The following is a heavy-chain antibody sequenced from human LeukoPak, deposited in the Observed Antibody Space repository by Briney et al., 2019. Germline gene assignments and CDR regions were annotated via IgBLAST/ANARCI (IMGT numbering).Heavy chain of an antibody. CDR3: ARGGGFWSGYYPHDY. V-gene: IGHV4-31*03. D-gene: IGHD3-3*01. CDR1: GGSISSGGYY. Sequence: SQTLSPTCTVSGGSISSGGYYWSWIRQHPGKGLEWIGYIYYSGSTYYNPSLKSRVTISVDTSKNQFSLKLSSVTAADTAVYYCARGGGFWSGYYPHDYWGQGTLVTVSS. J-gene: IGHJ4*02. CDR2: IYYSGST.